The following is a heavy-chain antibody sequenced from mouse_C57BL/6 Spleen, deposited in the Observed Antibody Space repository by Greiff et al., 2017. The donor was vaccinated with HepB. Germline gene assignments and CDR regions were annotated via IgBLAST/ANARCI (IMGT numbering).Heavy chain of an antibody. J-gene: IGHJ4*01. D-gene: IGHD1-1*01. CDR2: IYPGDGDT. CDR3: ARSFITTVVAGDAMDY. V-gene: IGHV1-80*01. Sequence: QVQLKQSGAELVKPGASVKISCKASGYAFSSYWMNWVKQRPGKGLEWIGQIYPGDGDTNYNGKFKGKATLTADKSSSTAYMQLSSLTSEDSAVYFCARSFITTVVAGDAMDYWGQGTSVTVSS. CDR1: GYAFSSYW.